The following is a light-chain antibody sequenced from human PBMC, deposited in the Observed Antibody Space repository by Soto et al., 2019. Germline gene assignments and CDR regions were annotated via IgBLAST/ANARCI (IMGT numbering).Light chain of an antibody. V-gene: IGLV1-40*01. J-gene: IGLJ1*01. CDR2: GGS. Sequence: VLTXPPSVSGAPGQRVTISCTGSSSNIGAGYDVHWYQQQPGTAPKLLIYGGSSRPSGVPDRFSGSKSGTSASLAITGLQAEDEADYYCQSYDRSLSGTVFGTGTKVTVL. CDR3: QSYDRSLSGTV. CDR1: SSNIGAGYD.